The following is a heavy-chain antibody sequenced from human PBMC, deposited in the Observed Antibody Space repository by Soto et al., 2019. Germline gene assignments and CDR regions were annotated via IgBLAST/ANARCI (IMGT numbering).Heavy chain of an antibody. CDR2: ISAYNGNT. CDR1: GYTFTSYG. CDR3: ARVGGYCSSTSCFPYYFDY. D-gene: IGHD2-2*01. Sequence: QVPLVQSGAEVKKPGASVKVSCKASGYTFTSYGISWVRQAPGQGLEWMGWISAYNGNTNYAQKLQGRVTMTTDTSTSTAYMELRSLRSDDTAVYYCARVGGYCSSTSCFPYYFDYWGQGTLVTVSS. J-gene: IGHJ4*02. V-gene: IGHV1-18*01.